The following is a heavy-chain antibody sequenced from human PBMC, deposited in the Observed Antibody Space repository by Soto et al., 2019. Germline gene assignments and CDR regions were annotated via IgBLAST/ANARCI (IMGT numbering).Heavy chain of an antibody. D-gene: IGHD2-15*01. CDR1: GFIFSNYA. CDR3: ARKSRDIDS. V-gene: IGHV3-23*01. CDR2: VSGSGNNT. J-gene: IGHJ4*02. Sequence: VKLLESGGGLVQPGGSMRLSCAGSGFIFSNYAMSWVRQAPGTGMECVSSVSGSGNNTYYADSMKGHFTISRDKSKTTLYLQMTGLSPEDTAVSYSARKSRDIDSRGPGPLLTVSA.